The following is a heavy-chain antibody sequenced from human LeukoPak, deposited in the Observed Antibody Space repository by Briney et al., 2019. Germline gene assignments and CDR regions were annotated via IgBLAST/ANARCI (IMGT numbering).Heavy chain of an antibody. CDR3: ARDWGRGDSKYLDF. V-gene: IGHV3-30*03. Sequence: GRSLRLSWAASGFTFNNYGMHWVRQAPGKGLECVALISNDGSKKYYAGSAKGRFTISRDNSRNTVFLEMNSLRGDDTAVYFCARDWGRGDSKYLDFWGQGILVTVSS. CDR1: GFTFNNYG. J-gene: IGHJ4*02. CDR2: ISNDGSKK. D-gene: IGHD4-17*01.